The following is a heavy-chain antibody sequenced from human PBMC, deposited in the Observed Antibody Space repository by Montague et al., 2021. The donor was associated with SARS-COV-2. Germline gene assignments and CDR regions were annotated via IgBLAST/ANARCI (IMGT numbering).Heavy chain of an antibody. J-gene: IGHJ4*02. Sequence: SETLSLTCTVYGGSINSSSYYWGWIRKPPGKGLEWIGSIYYSGSTYYNPSLKSRVTISVDTSKNQFSLKLSSVTAADTAVYYCARERWPPDYWGQGTLVTVSS. D-gene: IGHD5-24*01. CDR3: ARERWPPDY. V-gene: IGHV4-39*01. CDR1: GGSINSSSYY. CDR2: IYYSGST.